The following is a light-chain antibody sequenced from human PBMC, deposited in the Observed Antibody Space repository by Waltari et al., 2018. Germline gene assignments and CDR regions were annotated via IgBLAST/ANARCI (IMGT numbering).Light chain of an antibody. CDR2: VNSDGSH. J-gene: IGLJ3*02. Sequence: QLMLTQSPSASASLGASVRLTCTLSSGHSSHPIAWHQQQPEKGPRDLMKVNSDGSHIKGDGIPDRFSGSSSGAERYLTISSLQSEDEADYYCQTGGFGIWVFGGGTKLTVL. CDR3: QTGGFGIWV. CDR1: SGHSSHP. V-gene: IGLV4-69*01.